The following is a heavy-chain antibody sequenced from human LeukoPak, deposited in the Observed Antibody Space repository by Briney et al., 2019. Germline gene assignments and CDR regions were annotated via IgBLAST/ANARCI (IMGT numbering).Heavy chain of an antibody. J-gene: IGHJ4*02. CDR3: ARTVVVAALNYFDY. CDR2: IDWDDDK. CDR1: GGSISGYY. V-gene: IGHV2-70*11. Sequence: TLSLTCTVSGGSISGYYWSWIRQPPGKALEWLARIDWDDDKYYSTSLKTRLTISKDTSKNQVVLTMTNMDPVDTATYYCARTVVVAALNYFDYWGQGTLVTVSS. D-gene: IGHD2-15*01.